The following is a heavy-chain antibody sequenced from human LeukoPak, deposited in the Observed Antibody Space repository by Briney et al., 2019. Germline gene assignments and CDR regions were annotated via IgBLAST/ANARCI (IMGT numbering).Heavy chain of an antibody. D-gene: IGHD4-17*01. CDR2: IHYTGNT. CDR1: GGSITNYY. J-gene: IGHJ3*01. CDR3: ARQFESLRSVAYDL. Sequence: PSETLSLTCSVSGGSITNYYWTWIRQSPEKGLEWLGYIHYTGNTNYNPSLKRRIAISVDASKNHFSLRLRSVTAADPAMYYCARQFESLRSVAYDLRGQGAMVIVSS. V-gene: IGHV4-59*01.